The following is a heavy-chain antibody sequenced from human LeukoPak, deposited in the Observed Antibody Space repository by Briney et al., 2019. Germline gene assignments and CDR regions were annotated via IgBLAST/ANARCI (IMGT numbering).Heavy chain of an antibody. J-gene: IGHJ6*03. Sequence: PSETLSLTCAAYGGSFSGYYWSWIRQPPGKGLEWIGEINHSGSNKYNQSLKSRVTISVDTSKNQFCLKLSSVTAADTAVYYCARNGRVRYRGNYCYYMDVWGKGTTVTVFS. CDR3: ARNGRVRYRGNYCYYMDV. D-gene: IGHD3-9*01. V-gene: IGHV4-34*01. CDR2: INHSGSN. CDR1: GGSFSGYY.